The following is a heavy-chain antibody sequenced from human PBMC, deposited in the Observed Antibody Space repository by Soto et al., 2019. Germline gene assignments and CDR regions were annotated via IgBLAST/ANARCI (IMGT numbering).Heavy chain of an antibody. CDR1: GYTFTGYY. CDR2: INPNSGGT. D-gene: IGHD6-19*01. J-gene: IGHJ3*02. Sequence: ASVKVSCKASGYTFTGYYMHWVRQAPGQGLEWMGWINPNSGGTNYAQKFQGWVTMTRDTSISTAYMELSRLRSDDTALYYCAREESSGWALTAGAFDIWGQGTMVTVS. V-gene: IGHV1-2*04. CDR3: AREESSGWALTAGAFDI.